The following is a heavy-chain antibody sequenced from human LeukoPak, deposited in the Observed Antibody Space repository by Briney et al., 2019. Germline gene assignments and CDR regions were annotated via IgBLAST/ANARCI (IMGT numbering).Heavy chain of an antibody. Sequence: GGSLRLSCAASGFTFSSYGMHWVRQAPGKGLEWGAVIWYDGSNKYYADSVKGRFTISRDNSKNTLYLQMNSLRAEDTAVYYCAKDRVAVAALPDYWGQGTLVTVSS. CDR1: GFTFSSYG. V-gene: IGHV3-33*06. CDR2: IWYDGSNK. J-gene: IGHJ4*02. D-gene: IGHD6-19*01. CDR3: AKDRVAVAALPDY.